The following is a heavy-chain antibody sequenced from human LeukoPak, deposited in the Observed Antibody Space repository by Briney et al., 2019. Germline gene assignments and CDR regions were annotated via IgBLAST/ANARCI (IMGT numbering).Heavy chain of an antibody. Sequence: PGGSLRLSCAASGFTFDDYGMSWVRQAPGKGLEWVSGMNWNHGSTGYGDSVKGRFTISRDNAKKSLYLQMNSLRAEDTALYYCARDLYDFWSGYSPQGYWGQGTLVTVSS. D-gene: IGHD3-3*01. CDR1: GFTFDDYG. V-gene: IGHV3-20*04. CDR2: MNWNHGST. J-gene: IGHJ4*02. CDR3: ARDLYDFWSGYSPQGY.